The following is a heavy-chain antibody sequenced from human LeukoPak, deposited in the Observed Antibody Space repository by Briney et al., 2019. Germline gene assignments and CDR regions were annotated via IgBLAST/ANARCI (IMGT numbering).Heavy chain of an antibody. D-gene: IGHD6-13*01. V-gene: IGHV1-8*03. J-gene: IGHJ5*02. CDR1: GYTFTSYD. CDR3: ARGSPGIAAAGAKANWFDP. CDR2: MNPNSGNT. Sequence: ASVKVSCKASGYTFTSYDINWVRQATGQGLEWMGWMNPNSGNTGYAQKFQGRVTITRNTSISTAYMELSSLRSEDTAVYYCARGSPGIAAAGAKANWFDPWGQGTLVTASS.